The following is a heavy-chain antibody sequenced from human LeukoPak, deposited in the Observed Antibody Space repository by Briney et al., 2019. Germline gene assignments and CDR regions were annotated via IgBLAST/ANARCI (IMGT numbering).Heavy chain of an antibody. CDR2: ISSSGNTI. CDR1: GFTFSSYG. J-gene: IGHJ4*02. V-gene: IGHV3-48*04. Sequence: GRSLRLSCAASGFTFSSYGMHWVRQAPGKGLEWVSYISSSGNTIYYADSVKGRFTISRDNAKNSLFLQMNSLRAEDTAVYYCARRRDFDYWGQGTLVAVSS. D-gene: IGHD6-6*01. CDR3: ARRRDFDY.